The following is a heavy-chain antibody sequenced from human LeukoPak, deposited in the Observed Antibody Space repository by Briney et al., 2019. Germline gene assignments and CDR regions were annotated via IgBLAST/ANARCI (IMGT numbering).Heavy chain of an antibody. CDR3: ASHPVGAPVGYLDY. CDR1: GGSISSYY. J-gene: IGHJ4*02. Sequence: SETLSLTCTVSGGSISSYYWSWIRQPPGKGLEWIGYIYYSGSTNYNPSLKSRVTISVDTSKNQFSLKLSSVTAADTAVYYCASHPVGAPVGYLDYWGQGTLVTVSS. V-gene: IGHV4-59*08. D-gene: IGHD1-26*01. CDR2: IYYSGST.